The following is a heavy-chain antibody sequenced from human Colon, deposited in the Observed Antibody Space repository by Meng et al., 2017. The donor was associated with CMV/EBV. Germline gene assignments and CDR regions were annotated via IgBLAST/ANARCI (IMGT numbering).Heavy chain of an antibody. CDR1: GFTFNTYG. V-gene: IGHV3-30*02. CDR2: IRYDGSNK. D-gene: IGHD3-22*01. J-gene: IGHJ3*02. CDR3: AKDIWVYYYNSSGADDAFNI. Sequence: GESLKISCAASGFTFNTYGMNWIRQAPGKGLEWVAFIRYDGSNKYYADSVKGRFTMSRDNSKNTLYLQMNSLRAEDTAVYYCAKDIWVYYYNSSGADDAFNIWGQGTMVPFS.